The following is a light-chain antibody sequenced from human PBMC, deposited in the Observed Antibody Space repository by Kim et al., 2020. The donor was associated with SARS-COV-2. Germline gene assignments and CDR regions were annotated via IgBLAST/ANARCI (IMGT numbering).Light chain of an antibody. CDR1: SSNIGSTT. CDR3: SAWDDSLDVYV. Sequence: ALTQPPSASGTPGQRVTISCSGSSSNIGSTTVNWYQQFPETAPKFLVDSHNQRPSGVPDRFSVSKSGTSASLAINGLQSEDEADYYCSAWDDSLDVYVFGTGTKVTVL. CDR2: SHN. V-gene: IGLV1-44*01. J-gene: IGLJ1*01.